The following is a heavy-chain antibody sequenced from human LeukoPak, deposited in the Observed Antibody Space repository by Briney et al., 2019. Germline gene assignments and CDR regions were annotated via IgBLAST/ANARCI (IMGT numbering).Heavy chain of an antibody. V-gene: IGHV3-23*01. D-gene: IGHD3-10*01. CDR1: GFTFSSYA. CDR3: GKVAATYGSGHFDY. J-gene: IGHJ4*02. Sequence: PGGSLRLSCAASGFTFSSYALTWVRQAPGKGLEWVSALSGSGGTTYYADSVKGRFTISRDSSKNTLYLQMNSLRAEDTAVYYCGKVAATYGSGHFDYWGQGTLVTVSS. CDR2: LSGSGGTT.